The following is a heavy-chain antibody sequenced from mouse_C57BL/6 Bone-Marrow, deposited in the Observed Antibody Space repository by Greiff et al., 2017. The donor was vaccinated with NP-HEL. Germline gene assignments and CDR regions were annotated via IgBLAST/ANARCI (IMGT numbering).Heavy chain of an antibody. CDR3: TRGRYYYAMDY. CDR1: GFTFSSYA. J-gene: IGHJ4*01. Sequence: EVTLVESGEGLVKPGGSLKLSCAASGFTFSSYAMSWVRQTPEKRLEWVAYISSGGDYIYYADTVKGRFTISRDNARNTLYLQMSSLKSEDTAMYYCTRGRYYYAMDYWGQGTSVTVSS. V-gene: IGHV5S21*01. CDR2: ISSGGDYI.